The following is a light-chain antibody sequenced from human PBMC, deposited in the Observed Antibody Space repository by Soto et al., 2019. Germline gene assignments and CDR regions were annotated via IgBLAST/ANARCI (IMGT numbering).Light chain of an antibody. V-gene: IGKV1-27*01. Sequence: DIQMTQSPSSLSASVGDRVTITCRASQVIDNNLAWYQQQPGKVPRLLIYAGSVLQAGVPPRFTGSGSGTDFTLTTSSLQPEDVATYFCQKYNSAPWTFGQGTKVEIK. CDR1: QVIDNN. CDR3: QKYNSAPWT. CDR2: AGS. J-gene: IGKJ1*01.